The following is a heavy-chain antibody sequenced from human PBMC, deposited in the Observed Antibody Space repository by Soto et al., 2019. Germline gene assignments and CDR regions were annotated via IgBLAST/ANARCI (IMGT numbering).Heavy chain of an antibody. V-gene: IGHV1-18*01. Sequence: GASVKVSCKASGYTFTSYGISWVRRAPGQGLEWMGWISAYNGNTNYAQKLQGRVTMTTDTSTSTAYMELRSLRSDDTAVYYCARGILEWLSHDAFDIWGQGTMVTVSS. D-gene: IGHD3-3*01. CDR2: ISAYNGNT. J-gene: IGHJ3*02. CDR3: ARGILEWLSHDAFDI. CDR1: GYTFTSYG.